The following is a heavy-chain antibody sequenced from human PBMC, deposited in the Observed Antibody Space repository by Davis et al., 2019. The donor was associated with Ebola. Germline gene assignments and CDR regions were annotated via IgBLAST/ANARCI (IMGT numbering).Heavy chain of an antibody. V-gene: IGHV3-23*01. D-gene: IGHD2-2*01. Sequence: GESLKISCVASGSGFIFSGNSMSWVRQAPGKGLEWVALISGDGDYTYYADSVKGRFTISRDNADNTVHLQMDSLRADDTAVYYCTRVTALAPGVMSGYAMDVWGQGTTVIVSS. CDR3: TRVTALAPGVMSGYAMDV. CDR1: GSGFIFSGNS. J-gene: IGHJ6*02. CDR2: ISGDGDYT.